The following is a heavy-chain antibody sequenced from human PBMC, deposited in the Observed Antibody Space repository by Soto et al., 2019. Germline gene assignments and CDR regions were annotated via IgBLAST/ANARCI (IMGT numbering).Heavy chain of an antibody. V-gene: IGHV4-31*03. J-gene: IGHJ4*02. CDR1: GGSISSGGYY. Sequence: PSETLSLTCTVSGGSISSGGYYWSWIRQHPGKGLEWIGYVYYSGSTYYNPSLKSRVTISVDTSKNQFSLKLSSVTAADTAVYYCASPGRGASLRNRIYYFDYWGQGTLVTVSS. CDR3: ASPGRGASLRNRIYYFDY. D-gene: IGHD1-26*01. CDR2: VYYSGST.